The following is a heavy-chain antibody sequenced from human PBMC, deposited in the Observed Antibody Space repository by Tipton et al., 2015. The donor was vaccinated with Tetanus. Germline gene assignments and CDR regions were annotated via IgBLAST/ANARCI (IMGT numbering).Heavy chain of an antibody. CDR3: ARDAGGPYGDYATFDY. CDR2: IYSGGST. D-gene: IGHD4-17*01. Sequence: SLRLSCAASGFTVSSNYMSWVRQAPGKGLEWVSVIYSGGSTYYADSVKGRFTISRDNSKNTLYLQMNGLRAEDTAVYYCARDAGGPYGDYATFDYWGQGTLVTVSS. V-gene: IGHV3-53*01. J-gene: IGHJ4*02. CDR1: GFTVSSNY.